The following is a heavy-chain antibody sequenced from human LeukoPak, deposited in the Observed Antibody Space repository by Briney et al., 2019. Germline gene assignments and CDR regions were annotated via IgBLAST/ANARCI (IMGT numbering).Heavy chain of an antibody. CDR3: ARDWFYYDSSGIDAFDI. CDR1: GFTFSSYW. V-gene: IGHV3-7*01. Sequence: GGSLRLSCAASGFTFSSYWMSWVRQAPGKGLEWVANIKQDGSEKYYVDSVKGRFTISRDNAKNSLYLQMNSLRAEDTAVYYCARDWFYYDSSGIDAFDIWGQGTMVTVSS. CDR2: IKQDGSEK. J-gene: IGHJ3*02. D-gene: IGHD3-22*01.